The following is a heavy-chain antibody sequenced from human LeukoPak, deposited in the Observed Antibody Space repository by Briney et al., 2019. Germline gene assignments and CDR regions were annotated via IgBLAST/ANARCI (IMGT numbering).Heavy chain of an antibody. CDR2: IIPILGIA. CDR3: GRGRGNGRPENYFDY. CDR1: GGTFSSYA. J-gene: IGHJ4*02. D-gene: IGHD2-8*01. Sequence: SVKVSCKASGGTFSSYAISWVRQAPGQGLEWMGRIIPILGIANYAQKFQGRVTMTRNTSISTAYLELSSLRSEDTAVYYCGRGRGNGRPENYFDYWGQGTLVTVSS. V-gene: IGHV1-69*04.